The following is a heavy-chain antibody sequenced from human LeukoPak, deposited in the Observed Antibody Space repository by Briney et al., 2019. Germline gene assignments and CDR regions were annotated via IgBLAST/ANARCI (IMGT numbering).Heavy chain of an antibody. V-gene: IGHV3-48*01. J-gene: IGHJ4*02. D-gene: IGHD2-15*01. CDR2: ISSSSSTI. Sequence: ETLSLTCTVSGGSISSSSYYWGWIRQPPGKGLEWVSYISSSSSTIYYADSVKGRFTISRDNAKNSLYLQMNSLRAEDTAVYYCAGDDSDPDYWGQGTLVTVSS. CDR3: AGDDSDPDY. CDR1: GGSISSSS.